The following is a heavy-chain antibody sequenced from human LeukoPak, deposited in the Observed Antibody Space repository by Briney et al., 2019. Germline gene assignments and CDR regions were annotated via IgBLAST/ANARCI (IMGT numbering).Heavy chain of an antibody. CDR3: ATRRCSIAACRASSHHCMDF. CDR2: IRQDGSEG. V-gene: IGHV3-7*01. D-gene: IGHD2-2*01. CDR1: GFIFSDYW. Sequence: GGSLRLSCAASGFIFSDYWMTWVRQAPGKGLEWVANIRQDGSEGYYVDSVGGRFAVTRDNAKSSLYLQLNSLRAEDTAVYYCATRRCSIAACRASSHHCMDFWGKGTTVTVSS. J-gene: IGHJ6*03.